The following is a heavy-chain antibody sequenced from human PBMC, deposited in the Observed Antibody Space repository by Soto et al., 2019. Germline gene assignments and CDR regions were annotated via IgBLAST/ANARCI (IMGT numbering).Heavy chain of an antibody. CDR2: MSGSGDNT. Sequence: EVQLLEPGGGLVQPGGSLRLSCAASGFIFSNHAMTWVRQAPERGLQWVSTMSGSGDNTYYADSVRGLFTISRDNSKNALYLQMNSLRDEDTALYYWARASGSLYNFGWYHAFDIWGQGTKVAVSS. J-gene: IGHJ3*02. CDR1: GFIFSNHA. CDR3: ARASGSLYNFGWYHAFDI. D-gene: IGHD6-19*01. V-gene: IGHV3-23*01.